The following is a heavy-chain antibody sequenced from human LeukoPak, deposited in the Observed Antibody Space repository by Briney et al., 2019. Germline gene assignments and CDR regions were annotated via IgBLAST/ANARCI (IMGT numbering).Heavy chain of an antibody. Sequence: GGSLRLSCAASGFTVSSNYMSWVRQAPGKGLEWVSVIYSGGSTYYADSVKGRFTISRDNSKNTLHLQMNSLRAEDTAVYYCARGTVAATPELGYFDYWGQGTLVTVSS. CDR1: GFTVSSNY. J-gene: IGHJ4*02. CDR3: ARGTVAATPELGYFDY. V-gene: IGHV3-66*01. D-gene: IGHD2-15*01. CDR2: IYSGGST.